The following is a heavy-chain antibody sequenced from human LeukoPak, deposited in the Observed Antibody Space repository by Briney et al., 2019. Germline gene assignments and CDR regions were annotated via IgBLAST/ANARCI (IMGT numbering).Heavy chain of an antibody. CDR1: GGTFSSYA. V-gene: IGHV1-69*05. Sequence: SVKVSCKASGGTFSSYAISWVRQAPGQGLEWMGGIIPIFGTANYAQKFQGRVTITTDESTSTAYMELSSLRSEDTAVYYCARDFKIEGGHYSSSWGQGTLVTVSS. CDR3: ARDFKIEGGHYSSS. J-gene: IGHJ4*02. D-gene: IGHD6-13*01. CDR2: IIPIFGTA.